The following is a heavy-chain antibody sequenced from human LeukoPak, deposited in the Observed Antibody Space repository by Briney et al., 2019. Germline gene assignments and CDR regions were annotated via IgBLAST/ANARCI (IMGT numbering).Heavy chain of an antibody. Sequence: SGGSLRLSCAASGFTFSDYYMSWIRQAPGKGLEWVSYISSSGSTIYYADSVKGRFTISRDNAKNSLYLQMNSLRAEDTAVYYCARMGNSSWYPSFDYWGQGTLVTVSS. CDR3: ARMGNSSWYPSFDY. V-gene: IGHV3-11*01. J-gene: IGHJ4*02. CDR2: ISSSGSTI. CDR1: GFTFSDYY. D-gene: IGHD6-13*01.